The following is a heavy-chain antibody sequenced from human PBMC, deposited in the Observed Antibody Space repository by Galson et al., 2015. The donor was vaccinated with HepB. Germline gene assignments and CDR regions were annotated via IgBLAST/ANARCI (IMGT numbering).Heavy chain of an antibody. Sequence: SVKVSCKASGGTFSSYAISWVRQAPGQGLEWMGRIIPILGIANYAQKFQGRVTITADKSTSTAYMELSSLRSEDTAVYYCARDRGVGGYYYPDYWGQGTLVTVSS. CDR3: ARDRGVGGYYYPDY. CDR2: IIPILGIA. CDR1: GGTFSSYA. J-gene: IGHJ4*02. V-gene: IGHV1-69*04. D-gene: IGHD3-22*01.